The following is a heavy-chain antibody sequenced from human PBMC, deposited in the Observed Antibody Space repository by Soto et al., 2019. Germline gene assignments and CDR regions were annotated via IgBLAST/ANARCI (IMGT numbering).Heavy chain of an antibody. D-gene: IGHD6-6*01. V-gene: IGHV4-31*03. CDR1: GGSISSGGYY. CDR3: ARDYSSSSEEYAFDI. Sequence: SETLSLTCTVSGGSISSGGYYWSWIRQHPGKGLEWIGYIYYSGSTYYNPSLKSRVTISVDTSKNQFSLKLSSGTAADTAVYYCARDYSSSSEEYAFDIWGQGTMVTVSS. CDR2: IYYSGST. J-gene: IGHJ3*02.